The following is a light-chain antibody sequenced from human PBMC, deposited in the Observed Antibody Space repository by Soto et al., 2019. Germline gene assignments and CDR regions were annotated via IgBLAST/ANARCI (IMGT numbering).Light chain of an antibody. Sequence: EIVMTQSPATLSVSPGERATLSCRASQSVRSNLAWYQQKPGQAPRLLIYGASTRATGIPARFSGSGSGTEFTLTISSLQSEDFAVYYWQQYNSWPPWTFGQGTKVEIK. J-gene: IGKJ1*01. CDR3: QQYNSWPPWT. CDR2: GAS. V-gene: IGKV3-15*01. CDR1: QSVRSN.